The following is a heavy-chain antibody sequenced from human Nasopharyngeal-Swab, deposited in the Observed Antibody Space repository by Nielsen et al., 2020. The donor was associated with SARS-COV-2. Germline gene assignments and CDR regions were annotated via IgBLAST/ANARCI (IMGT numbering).Heavy chain of an antibody. D-gene: IGHD3-10*01. V-gene: IGHV3-11*01. Sequence: GESLKIYCVASGFTFSDYYMAWIRQARGKRLEWVSYISTSGITKDAADSVKGRFTISRDNANNIVYLQMSSLRGEDTAVYFCAREKEYQVLLDYYYHGLDVWGHGTAVTVSS. CDR3: AREKEYQVLLDYYYHGLDV. CDR1: GFTFSDYY. CDR2: ISTSGITK. J-gene: IGHJ6*02.